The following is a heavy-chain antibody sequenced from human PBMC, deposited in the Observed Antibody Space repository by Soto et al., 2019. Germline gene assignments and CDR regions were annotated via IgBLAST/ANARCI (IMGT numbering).Heavy chain of an antibody. CDR2: IDPGDSYT. D-gene: IGHD6-13*01. Sequence: GESLKISCQGSGFSFTSSWINWVRQMPGKGLEWMGNIDPGDSYTRYSPTFQGHDTISVDKSISTAYLQWSDLKASDTAMYYCAWSATGTAPHYFDYWGQGTLVTVSS. V-gene: IGHV5-10-1*01. CDR1: GFSFTSSW. J-gene: IGHJ4*01. CDR3: AWSATGTAPHYFDY.